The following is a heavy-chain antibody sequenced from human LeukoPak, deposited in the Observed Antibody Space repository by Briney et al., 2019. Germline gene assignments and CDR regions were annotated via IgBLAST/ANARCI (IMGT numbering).Heavy chain of an antibody. V-gene: IGHV3-7*03. CDR1: GFTFSSYL. D-gene: IGHD5-12*01. CDR3: ARDRRGFYAFDI. J-gene: IGHJ3*02. CDR2: IKQDGSEK. Sequence: PGGSLRLSCAASGFTFSSYLMSWVRQAPGKGLEWVANIKQDGSEKYYVDSVRGRFTISRDNAKNSLCLQMNSLRAEDTAVYYCARDRRGFYAFDIWGQGTMVTVSS.